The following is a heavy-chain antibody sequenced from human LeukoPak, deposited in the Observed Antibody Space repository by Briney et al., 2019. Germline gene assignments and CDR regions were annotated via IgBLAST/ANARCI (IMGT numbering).Heavy chain of an antibody. CDR2: INPNSGGT. Sequence: ASVKVSCKASGYTFTGYYMHWVRQAPGQGLEWMGWINPNSGGTNYAQKFQGRVTMTRDTSISTAHMELSRLRSDDTAVYYCARDRVTTGESFDYWGQGTLVTVSS. J-gene: IGHJ4*02. V-gene: IGHV1-2*02. D-gene: IGHD4-11*01. CDR1: GYTFTGYY. CDR3: ARDRVTTGESFDY.